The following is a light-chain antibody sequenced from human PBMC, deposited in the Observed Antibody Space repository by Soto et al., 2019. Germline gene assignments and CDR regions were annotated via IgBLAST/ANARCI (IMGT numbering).Light chain of an antibody. V-gene: IGLV2-23*01. CDR3: CSYAGTNTFV. J-gene: IGLJ1*01. Sequence: QSALTQPASVSGSPGQSITISCTGTSSDVGSYNLVSWYQQHPGKAPKLMIYEGNKRPSGVSNRFSGSKSANTASLTISGLQTEDEADYYCCSYAGTNTFVFGTGPKLTVL. CDR1: SSDVGSYNL. CDR2: EGN.